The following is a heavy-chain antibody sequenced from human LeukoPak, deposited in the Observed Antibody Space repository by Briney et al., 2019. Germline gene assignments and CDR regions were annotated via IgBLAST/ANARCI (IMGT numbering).Heavy chain of an antibody. CDR3: ARDRDSSWYDY. J-gene: IGHJ4*02. D-gene: IGHD6-13*01. Sequence: SETLSLTCTVSGGPISSYYWSWIRQPPGKGLEWIGYIYYSGSTNYNPSLKSRVTISVDTSKNQFSLKLSSVTAADTAVYYCARDRDSSWYDYWGQGTLVTVSS. CDR2: IYYSGST. V-gene: IGHV4-59*01. CDR1: GGPISSYY.